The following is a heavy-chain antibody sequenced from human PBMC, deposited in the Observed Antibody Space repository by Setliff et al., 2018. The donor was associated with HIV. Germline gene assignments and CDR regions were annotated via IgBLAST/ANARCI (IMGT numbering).Heavy chain of an antibody. CDR3: SRGTFGGVIAQYYFDY. CDR1: GDSVSDYY. V-gene: IGHV4-4*09. Sequence: PSENLSLTCSVSGDSVSDYYWSWIRQPPGKGLEWIGDISTFRGTNYSPSLQSRVTISMDTSKNQLSLNLSSATAADTAVYYCSRGTFGGVIAQYYFDYWGQGTLVTVSS. CDR2: ISTFRGT. J-gene: IGHJ4*02. D-gene: IGHD3-16*02.